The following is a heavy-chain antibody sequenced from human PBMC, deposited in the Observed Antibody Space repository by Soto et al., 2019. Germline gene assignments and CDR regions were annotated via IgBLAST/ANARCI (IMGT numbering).Heavy chain of an antibody. CDR1: GGSISSYY. J-gene: IGHJ4*02. CDR3: AAPPRY. Sequence: QVQLQESGPGLVKPSETLSLTCTVSGGSISSYYWNWIRQPPGKGLEWIGYIYNSGNTNYNPSLRSRVIISIDTSKNQFSLMLTSVTAADTAVYYCAAPPRYWGQGTLVTVSS. V-gene: IGHV4-59*01. CDR2: IYNSGNT. D-gene: IGHD6-6*01.